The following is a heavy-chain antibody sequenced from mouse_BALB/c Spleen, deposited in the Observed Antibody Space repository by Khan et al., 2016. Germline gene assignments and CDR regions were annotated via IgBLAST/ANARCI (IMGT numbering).Heavy chain of an antibody. CDR2: ISSGSSTI. Sequence: EVELVASGGGLVQPGGSRKLSCAASGFTFSSFGMHWVRQAPEKGLEWVAFISSGSSTIYYADTVTGRFTISRDNPKNTLFLQMTSLRSEDTAMYYCARYYRYDYAMDYWGQGTSVTVSS. CDR1: GFTFSSFG. D-gene: IGHD2-14*01. V-gene: IGHV5-17*02. J-gene: IGHJ4*01. CDR3: ARYYRYDYAMDY.